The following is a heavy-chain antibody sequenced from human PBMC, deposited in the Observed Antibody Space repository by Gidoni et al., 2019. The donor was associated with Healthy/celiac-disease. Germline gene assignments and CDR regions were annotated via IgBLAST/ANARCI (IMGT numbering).Heavy chain of an antibody. CDR3: ARATMGYDFWSGYGMDV. D-gene: IGHD3-3*01. V-gene: IGHV3-74*01. CDR1: GFTFSSYW. CDR2: INSDGSST. J-gene: IGHJ6*02. Sequence: EVQLVESGGGFVPPGGSLRLSCAATGFTFSSYWMHWVRQAPGKGLVWVSRINSDGSSTSYADSVKGRFTISRDNAKNTLYLQMNSLRAEDTAVYYCARATMGYDFWSGYGMDVWGQGTTVTVSS.